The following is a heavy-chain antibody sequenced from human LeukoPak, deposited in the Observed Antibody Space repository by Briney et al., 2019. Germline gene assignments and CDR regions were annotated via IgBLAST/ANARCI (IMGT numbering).Heavy chain of an antibody. D-gene: IGHD3-10*01. CDR2: IYYSGST. V-gene: IGHV4-39*02. CDR3: AREGWFGESYFDY. J-gene: IGHJ4*02. CDR1: GGSISSSSYY. Sequence: PSETLSLTCTVSGGSISSSSYYWGWIRQPPGKGLEWIGSIYYSGSTYYNPSLKSRVTISVDTSKNQFSLKLSSVTAADTAVYYCAREGWFGESYFDYWGQGTLVTVSS.